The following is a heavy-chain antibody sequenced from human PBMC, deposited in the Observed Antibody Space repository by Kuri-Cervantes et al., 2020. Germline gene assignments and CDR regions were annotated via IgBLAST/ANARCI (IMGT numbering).Heavy chain of an antibody. Sequence: ASVKVSCKASGYTFTSYYMHWVRQAPGQGLEWMGIINPSGGSTSYAQKFQGRVTMTRDTSTSTVYMELSSLRSEDTAVYYCARPMDRRSSSWYVGLDYWGQGTLVTVSS. CDR3: ARPMDRRSSSWYVGLDY. CDR1: GYTFTSYY. CDR2: INPSGGST. V-gene: IGHV1-46*01. J-gene: IGHJ4*02. D-gene: IGHD6-13*01.